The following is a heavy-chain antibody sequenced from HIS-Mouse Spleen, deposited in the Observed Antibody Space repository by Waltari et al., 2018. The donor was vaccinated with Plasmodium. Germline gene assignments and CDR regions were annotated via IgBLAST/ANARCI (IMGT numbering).Heavy chain of an antibody. CDR1: GGSISSSSYY. V-gene: IGHV4-39*01. J-gene: IGHJ4*02. D-gene: IGHD1-26*01. CDR2: IYYSGRT. Sequence: QLQLQESGPGLVKPSETLSLTCTVSGGSISSSSYYWGWIRQPPGKGLEWIGSIYYSGRTYSNPSLKGRVTISVDTSKNQFSLKLSSVTAADTAVYYCARRGGSYYYFDYWGQGTLVTVSS. CDR3: ARRGGSYYYFDY.